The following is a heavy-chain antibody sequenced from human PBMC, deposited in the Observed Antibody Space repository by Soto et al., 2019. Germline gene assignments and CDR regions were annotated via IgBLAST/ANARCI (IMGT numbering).Heavy chain of an antibody. CDR2: ISGSGGST. V-gene: IGHV3-23*01. Sequence: EVQLLESGGGLVQPGGSLRLSCAASGFTFSSYAMSWVRQAPGKGLEWVSAISGSGGSTYYADSVKGRFTISRDNSKNTLYLQMNSLRAEDTAVYYCAKVHSIPYYYDSSGYYYSPFDYGGQGTLVTVSS. CDR1: GFTFSSYA. CDR3: AKVHSIPYYYDSSGYYYSPFDY. J-gene: IGHJ4*02. D-gene: IGHD3-22*01.